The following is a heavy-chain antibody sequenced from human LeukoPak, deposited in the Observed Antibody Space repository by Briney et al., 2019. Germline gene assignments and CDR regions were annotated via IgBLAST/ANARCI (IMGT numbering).Heavy chain of an antibody. CDR2: ISSSSSYI. CDR1: GFTFSSYS. Sequence: GGSLRLSCAASGFTFSSYSMNWVRQAPGKGLEWVSSISSSSSYIYYADSVKGRFTISRDNAKNSLYLQMNSLRAEDTAVYYCARDSSGYPTRLGPIWASVYYGMDVWGQGTTVTVSS. J-gene: IGHJ6*02. D-gene: IGHD3-3*01. CDR3: ARDSSGYPTRLGPIWASVYYGMDV. V-gene: IGHV3-21*01.